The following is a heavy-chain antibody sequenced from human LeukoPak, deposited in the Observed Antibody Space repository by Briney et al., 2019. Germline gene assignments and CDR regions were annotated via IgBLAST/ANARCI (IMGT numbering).Heavy chain of an antibody. V-gene: IGHV3-11*04. CDR3: ARGYCSSTSCRHDAFDI. CDR1: GFTFSDYY. Sequence: GGSLRLSCAASGFTFSDYYMSWIRQAPGKGLEWVSYISSSGSTIYYADSVKGRFTISRDNAKNSLYLQMNSLRAEDTAVYYCARGYCSSTSCRHDAFDIWGQGTMVTVSS. CDR2: ISSSGSTI. D-gene: IGHD2-2*01. J-gene: IGHJ3*02.